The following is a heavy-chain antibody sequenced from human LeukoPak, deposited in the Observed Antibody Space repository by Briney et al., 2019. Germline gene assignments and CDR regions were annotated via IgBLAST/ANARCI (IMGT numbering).Heavy chain of an antibody. Sequence: SETLSLTCTVSGGPISNYYWSWIRQSPEKGLEWIGYISYSGSTIYNPSLKSRVTISIDTSTNQFSLKLSSVTAADTAVYYCARWDRNSWYRHFDYWGQGTLVTVSS. CDR3: ARWDRNSWYRHFDY. CDR2: ISYSGST. CDR1: GGPISNYY. V-gene: IGHV4-59*01. J-gene: IGHJ4*02. D-gene: IGHD6-13*01.